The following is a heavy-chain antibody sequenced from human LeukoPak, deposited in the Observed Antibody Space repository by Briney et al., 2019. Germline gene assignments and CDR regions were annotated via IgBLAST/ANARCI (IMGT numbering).Heavy chain of an antibody. V-gene: IGHV4-38-2*02. CDR3: ARGGWLSEYYFDY. J-gene: IGHJ4*02. D-gene: IGHD3-22*01. Sequence: PSETLSLTCTVSGYSISSGYYWGWIRQPPGKGLEWIGSIYHSGSTYYNPSLKSRVTISVDPSKSQFSLKLSSVTAADTAVYYCARGGWLSEYYFDYWGQGTLVTVSS. CDR2: IYHSGST. CDR1: GYSISSGYY.